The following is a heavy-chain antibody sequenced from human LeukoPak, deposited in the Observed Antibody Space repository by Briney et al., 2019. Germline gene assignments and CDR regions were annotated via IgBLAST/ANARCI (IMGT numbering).Heavy chain of an antibody. CDR1: GFTSSSYG. J-gene: IGHJ4*02. V-gene: IGHV3-15*01. Sequence: AGGSLRLSCAASGFTSSSYGMTWVRQAPGKGLEWVGRIKSKTDGGTTDYAAPVKGRFTISRDDSKNTLYLQMNSLKTEDTAVYYCTTDSNYGGNRGYWGQGTLVTVSS. D-gene: IGHD4-23*01. CDR2: IKSKTDGGTT. CDR3: TTDSNYGGNRGY.